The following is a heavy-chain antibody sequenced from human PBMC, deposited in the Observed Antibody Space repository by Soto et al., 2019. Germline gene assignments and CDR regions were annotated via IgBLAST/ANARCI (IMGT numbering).Heavy chain of an antibody. Sequence: QVQLVQSGAEVKKPGSSVKVSCKASGGTFSTYTIIWVRQAPGQGLEWMGRILPILDITNSAQRFQGRVTITADTSTSTAYLELGSLSSGDTAVYYCTLGSWSAETFDIWGRGTMVTVSS. D-gene: IGHD6-13*01. V-gene: IGHV1-69*02. CDR2: ILPILDIT. CDR3: TLGSWSAETFDI. J-gene: IGHJ3*02. CDR1: GGTFSTYT.